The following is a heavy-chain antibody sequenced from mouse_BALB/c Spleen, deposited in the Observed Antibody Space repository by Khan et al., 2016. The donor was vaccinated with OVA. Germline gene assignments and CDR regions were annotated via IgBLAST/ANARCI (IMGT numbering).Heavy chain of an antibody. CDR2: INTYNGDT. CDR1: GYSFTGYF. CDR3: TDGYYRDAMDY. J-gene: IGHJ4*01. D-gene: IGHD2-3*01. Sequence: VQLQQSGPELVKPGASVKISCKASGYSFTGYFMNWVKQSHGKSLEWIGRINTYNGDTFYNQKFKGKATLTVDKSSSTAHMELLSLTAEDSAVYYCTDGYYRDAMDYWGQGTSVTVSS. V-gene: IGHV1-37*01.